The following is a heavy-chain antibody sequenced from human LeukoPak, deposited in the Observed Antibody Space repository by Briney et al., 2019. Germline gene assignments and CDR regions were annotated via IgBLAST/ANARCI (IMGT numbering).Heavy chain of an antibody. Sequence: GGSLRLSCAVSGFTFSSYWMHWVRQAPGKGLVWVSRINSDGSSTSYADSVKGRFTISRDNAKNTLYLQMNSLRAEDTAVYYCAREGKVGATVFDYWGQGTLVTVSS. CDR1: GFTFSSYW. V-gene: IGHV3-74*01. D-gene: IGHD1-26*01. CDR2: INSDGSST. CDR3: AREGKVGATVFDY. J-gene: IGHJ4*02.